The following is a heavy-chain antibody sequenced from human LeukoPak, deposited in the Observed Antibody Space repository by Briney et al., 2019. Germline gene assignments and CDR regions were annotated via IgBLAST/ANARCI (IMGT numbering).Heavy chain of an antibody. CDR3: AKAAYGDYVNWFDP. V-gene: IGHV3-23*01. CDR1: GFTFSSHA. Sequence: PGGSLRLSCAASGFTFSSHAMNWVRQAPGKGLEWVSSIGGIGASTYYADSVKGRFTISRDNSKNTLYLQMNSLRAEDTALYYCAKAAYGDYVNWFDPWGQGILVIVSP. CDR2: IGGIGAST. J-gene: IGHJ5*02. D-gene: IGHD4-17*01.